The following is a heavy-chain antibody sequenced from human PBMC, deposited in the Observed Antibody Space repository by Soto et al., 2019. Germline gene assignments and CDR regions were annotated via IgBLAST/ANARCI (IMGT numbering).Heavy chain of an antibody. CDR1: GYSFTNYL. V-gene: IGHV5-51*01. CDR3: AGPGALTDPVIYGF. Sequence: GESRKISCKASGYSFTNYLSCWVCQKPVKGLEWMGVIYSGDSETTYSPSFEGQVIISVDRSRCTAFMDHRSLKASHPAMYYCAGPGALTDPVIYGFGGQGT. J-gene: IGHJ4*02. D-gene: IGHD3-10*01. CDR2: IYSGDSET.